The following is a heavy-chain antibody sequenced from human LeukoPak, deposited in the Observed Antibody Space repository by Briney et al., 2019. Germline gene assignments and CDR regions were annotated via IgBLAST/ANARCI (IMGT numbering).Heavy chain of an antibody. CDR1: GGSISSSSYY. J-gene: IGHJ4*01. CDR2: IYYSGST. CDR3: ARMGRYYDILTGYYPEYFDY. D-gene: IGHD3-9*01. V-gene: IGHV4-39*01. Sequence: SETLSLTCTVSGGSISSSSYYWGWIRQPPGKGLEWIGGIYYSGSTYYNPSLKSRVTISVDTSKNQFSLKLSSVTAADTAVYYCARMGRYYDILTGYYPEYFDYWGQGTLVTVSS.